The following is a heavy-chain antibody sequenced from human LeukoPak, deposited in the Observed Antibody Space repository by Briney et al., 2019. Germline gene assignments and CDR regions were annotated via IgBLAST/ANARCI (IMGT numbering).Heavy chain of an antibody. J-gene: IGHJ5*02. V-gene: IGHV4-34*01. CDR2: INHSGST. Sequence: PSETLSLTCAVYGGSFSGYYWSWIRQPPGKGLEWIGEINHSGSTNYNPSLKSRVTISVDTSKNQFSLKLSSVTAADTAVYYCTTAIRGVGMTSWGQGALVTVSS. CDR3: TTAIRGVGMTS. D-gene: IGHD3-10*01. CDR1: GGSFSGYY.